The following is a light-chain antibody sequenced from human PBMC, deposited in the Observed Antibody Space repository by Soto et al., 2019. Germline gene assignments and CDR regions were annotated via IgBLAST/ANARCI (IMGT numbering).Light chain of an antibody. V-gene: IGLV2-11*01. Sequence: QSVLTQPPSVSAAPGQKVTISSSGSSSDMDNYVVSWYQQLPGTAPKLMIYDVSKRPSGVPDRFSGSNSGNTASLTISGLQAEDEADYYCCSYAGSYTFGVFGTGTKVTVL. CDR1: SSDMDNYV. CDR3: CSYAGSYTFGV. J-gene: IGLJ1*01. CDR2: DVS.